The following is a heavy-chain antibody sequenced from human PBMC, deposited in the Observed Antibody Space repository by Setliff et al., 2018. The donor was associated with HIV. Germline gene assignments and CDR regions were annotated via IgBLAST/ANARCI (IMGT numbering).Heavy chain of an antibody. CDR2: IKSKTDGGTT. J-gene: IGHJ4*02. Sequence: PGGSLRLSCVASGFSFSNAWMSWVRQAPGKGLEWVGRIKSKTDGGTTDYAAPVKGRFTISRDDSKNTLYLQMNSLKTEDTAVYYCTTDRGAMVRGVYDYWGQGTLVTVSS. CDR3: TTDRGAMVRGVYDY. D-gene: IGHD3-10*01. V-gene: IGHV3-15*01. CDR1: GFSFSNAW.